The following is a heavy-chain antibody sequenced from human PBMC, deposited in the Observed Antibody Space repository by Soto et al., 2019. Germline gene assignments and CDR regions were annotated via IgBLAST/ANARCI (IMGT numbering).Heavy chain of an antibody. CDR3: ARGGGWYYDFLTGALDL. CDR1: GGSISSYY. V-gene: IGHV4-59*01. Sequence: SETLSLTCTVSGGSISSYYWSWIRQPPGKGLEWIGYIYYSGSTNYNPSLKSRVTISVDTSKNQFSLKLSSVTAADTAVYYCARGGGWYYDFLTGALDLWGQGALVTVSS. D-gene: IGHD3-9*01. J-gene: IGHJ5*02. CDR2: IYYSGST.